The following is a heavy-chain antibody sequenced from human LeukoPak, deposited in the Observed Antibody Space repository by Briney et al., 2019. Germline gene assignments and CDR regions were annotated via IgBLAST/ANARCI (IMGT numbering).Heavy chain of an antibody. V-gene: IGHV4-4*07. J-gene: IGHJ4*02. CDR3: ARGPERDGYNSDYFDY. Sequence: SETLSLTCTVSGDSISSYYWSWIRQPAGKGLEWIGRIYTSGSTNYNPSLKSRVTISVDTSKNQFSLKLSSVTAADTAVYYCARGPERDGYNSDYFDYWGQGTLVTVSS. CDR1: GDSISSYY. D-gene: IGHD5-24*01. CDR2: IYTSGST.